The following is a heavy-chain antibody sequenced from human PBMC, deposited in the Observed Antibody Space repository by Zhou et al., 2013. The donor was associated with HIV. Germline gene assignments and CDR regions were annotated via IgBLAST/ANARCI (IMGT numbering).Heavy chain of an antibody. V-gene: IGHV1-46*01. CDR3: ARSVSIIVVVPGY. CDR2: INPSGGST. D-gene: IGHD3-22*01. CDR1: GYSFTSHY. J-gene: IGHJ4*02. Sequence: QVQLVQSGAEVKKPGASVKVSCKASGYSFTSHYMHWVRQAPGQGPEWMGIINPSGGSTTYAQKFQGRVTMTRDTSTTTVYMELSSLRSDDTAVYYCARSVSIIVVVPGYWGQGTLVTVSS.